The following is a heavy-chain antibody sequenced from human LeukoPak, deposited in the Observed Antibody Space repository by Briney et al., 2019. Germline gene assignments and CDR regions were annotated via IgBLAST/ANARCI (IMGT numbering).Heavy chain of an antibody. J-gene: IGHJ3*02. CDR1: GLPYSSLS. D-gene: IGHD3-9*01. CDR3: ARGRLLRYFDWLESGTGGDAFDI. Sequence: GGPLSLPCAASGLPYSSLSMHCLRQAPGEALEWVSSISSSSNYIYHADSVKGRFTISRDNAKNSLYLQMNSLRAEDTAVYYCARGRLLRYFDWLESGTGGDAFDIWGQGKMVTVSS. CDR2: ISSSSNYI. V-gene: IGHV3-21*01.